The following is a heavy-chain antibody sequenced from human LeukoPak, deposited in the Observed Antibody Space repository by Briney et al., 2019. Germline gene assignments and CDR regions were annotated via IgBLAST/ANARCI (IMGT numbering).Heavy chain of an antibody. Sequence: GGSLRLSCAASGFTFSSYAMHGVRQAPGKGLEWVAVISYDGSNKYYADSVKGRFTISRDNSKNTLYLQMNSLRAEDTAVYYCASRHGSWYYFDYWGQGTLVTVSS. CDR3: ASRHGSWYYFDY. V-gene: IGHV3-30*04. CDR2: ISYDGSNK. J-gene: IGHJ4*02. D-gene: IGHD6-13*01. CDR1: GFTFSSYA.